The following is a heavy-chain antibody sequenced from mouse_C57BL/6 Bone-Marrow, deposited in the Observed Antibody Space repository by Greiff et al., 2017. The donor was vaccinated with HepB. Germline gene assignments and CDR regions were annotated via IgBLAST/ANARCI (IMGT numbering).Heavy chain of an antibody. J-gene: IGHJ4*01. CDR3: DSGRGAAHYYAMDY. D-gene: IGHD3-1*01. CDR1: GYTFTSYW. Sequence: VQLQQPGAELVKPGASVKVSCKASGYTFTSYWMHWVKQRPGQGLEWIGMIHPNSGSTNYNEKFKSKATLTVDKSSSTAYMQLSSLTSEDSAVYYCDSGRGAAHYYAMDYWGQGTSVTVSS. CDR2: IHPNSGST. V-gene: IGHV1-64*01.